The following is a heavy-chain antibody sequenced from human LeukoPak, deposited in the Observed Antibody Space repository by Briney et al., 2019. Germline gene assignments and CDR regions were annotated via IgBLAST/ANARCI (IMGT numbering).Heavy chain of an antibody. V-gene: IGHV3-48*03. CDR3: ARGIGLERRYFQFEY. CDR1: GFTFSSYE. CDR2: IDFGGRII. D-gene: IGHD1-1*01. J-gene: IGHJ4*02. Sequence: PGGSLRLSCVASGFTFSSYEMNWVRQVPGKALEWVSYIDFGGRIINYADHVKGRFTISRDNAKNSVYLQMNSLRAEDTAVYYCARGIGLERRYFQFEYWGQGILVTVSS.